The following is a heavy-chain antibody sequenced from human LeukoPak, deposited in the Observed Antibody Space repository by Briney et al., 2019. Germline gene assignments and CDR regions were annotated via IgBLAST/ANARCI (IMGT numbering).Heavy chain of an antibody. CDR1: GFTFSSYW. Sequence: GGSLRLSCAASGFTFSSYWMSWVRQAPGKGPEWVANIKQDGSEKYYVDSVKGRFTISRDNTKNSLYLQMNSLRAEDTAIYYCARDHVVDGLVFDYWGQGALVTVSS. CDR3: ARDHVVDGLVFDY. V-gene: IGHV3-7*03. CDR2: IKQDGSEK. D-gene: IGHD2-15*01. J-gene: IGHJ4*02.